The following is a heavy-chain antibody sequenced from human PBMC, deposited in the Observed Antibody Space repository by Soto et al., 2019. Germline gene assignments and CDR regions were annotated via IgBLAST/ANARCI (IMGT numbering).Heavy chain of an antibody. J-gene: IGHJ3*02. CDR3: ARRGGDWFGGVFYI. CDR1: GGSLSRDY. CDR2: IYNFGST. D-gene: IGHD3-16*01. Sequence: SETLSLTCTVSGGSLSRDYWSWVRQPPGKELEWIGHIYNFGSTNYNPSLKSRVTISLDTSKNQFSLTLSSVTAADTAMYYCARRGGDWFGGVFYIWGRGTMVTVSS. V-gene: IGHV4-59*08.